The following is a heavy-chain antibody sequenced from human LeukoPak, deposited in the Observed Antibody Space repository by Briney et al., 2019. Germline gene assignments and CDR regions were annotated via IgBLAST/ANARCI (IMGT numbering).Heavy chain of an antibody. CDR1: GGSISSYY. J-gene: IGHJ6*03. CDR2: IYYSGST. CDR3: ARVDPGSGYYYYYYMDV. D-gene: IGHD6-25*01. V-gene: IGHV4-59*01. Sequence: PSETLSLTCTVSGGSISSYYWRWVRQPPGKGLEWIGDIYYSGSTNYNPSLKSRVTISVDTSKNQFSLKLSSVTAADTAVYYCARVDPGSGYYYYYYMDVWGKGTTVTVSS.